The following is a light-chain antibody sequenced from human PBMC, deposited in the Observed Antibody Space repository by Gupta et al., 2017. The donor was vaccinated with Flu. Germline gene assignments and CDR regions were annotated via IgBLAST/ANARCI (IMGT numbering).Light chain of an antibody. J-gene: IGLJ2*01. V-gene: IGLV2-14*03. CDR3: TSETSSSTLVV. Sequence: GTGTISVVGGYNYVSWYQQRPAKTPNLLIYDDSNSPSGVSQRFSGSKSGNTAAVTTTGLQAEEEADYYCTSETSSSTLVVFGGGTRLTVL. CDR2: DDS. CDR1: ISVVGGYNY.